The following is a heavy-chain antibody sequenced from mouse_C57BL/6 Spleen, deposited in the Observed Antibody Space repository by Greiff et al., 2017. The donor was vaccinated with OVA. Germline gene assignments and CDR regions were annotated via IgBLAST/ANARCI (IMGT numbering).Heavy chain of an antibody. Sequence: EVKLMESGPELVKPGASVKISCKASGYSFTGYYMNWVKQSPEKSLEWIGEINPSTGGTTYNQKFKAKATLTVDKSSSTAYMQRKSLTSEDSAVYYCARNYDSYSLCAYWGKGTLGTVSA. CDR2: INPSTGGT. CDR1: GYSFTGYY. V-gene: IGHV1-42*01. J-gene: IGHJ3*01. CDR3: ARNYDSYSLCAY. D-gene: IGHD2-3*01.